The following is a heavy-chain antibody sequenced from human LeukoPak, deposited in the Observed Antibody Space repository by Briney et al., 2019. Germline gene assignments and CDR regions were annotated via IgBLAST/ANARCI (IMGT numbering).Heavy chain of an antibody. CDR3: ARASMVRGRNWFDP. CDR2: INHSGST. Sequence: SETLSLTCAVYGGSFSGYYWSRIRQPPGKGLEWIGEINHSGSTNYNPSLKSRVTISVDTSKNQFSLKLSSVTAADTAVYYCARASMVRGRNWFDPWGQGTLVTVSS. J-gene: IGHJ5*02. V-gene: IGHV4-34*01. CDR1: GGSFSGYY. D-gene: IGHD3-10*01.